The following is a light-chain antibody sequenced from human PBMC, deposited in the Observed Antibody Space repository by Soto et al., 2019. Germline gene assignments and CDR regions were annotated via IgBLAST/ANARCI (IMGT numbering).Light chain of an antibody. J-gene: IGKJ1*01. CDR2: GAS. CDR3: QQYVSSRWA. V-gene: IGKV3-20*01. CDR1: ESVSSN. Sequence: EIVLTQSPATLSVSPGYRATLSCRASESVSSNLAWYQQRPGQAHRLVIYGASRRATGIPDRFTGSGSGTDFTLNIRRLEPEDFAVYYCQQYVSSRWAFGQGTTGDI.